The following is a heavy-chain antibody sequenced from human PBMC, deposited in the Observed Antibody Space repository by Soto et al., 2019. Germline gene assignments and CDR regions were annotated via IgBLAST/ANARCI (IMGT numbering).Heavy chain of an antibody. CDR1: GGSMSSYY. CDR2: VYSSGGT. J-gene: IGHJ5*02. V-gene: IGHV4-4*07. D-gene: IGHD3-3*01. CDR3: ARGQRFSDWFDP. Sequence: PSETLSLTCTVSGGSMSSYYWTWLRQPAGKRLEWIGRVYSSGGTHYNPSLKSRVTISLDTPKNQFSLRLLSVTDADTAVYYCARGQRFSDWFDPWGQGTLVTVSS.